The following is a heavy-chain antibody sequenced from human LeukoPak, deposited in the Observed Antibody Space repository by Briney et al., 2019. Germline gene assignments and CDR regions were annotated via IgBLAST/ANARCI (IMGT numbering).Heavy chain of an antibody. CDR1: GFTFSSYS. CDR3: ARDPHYYDSSGYYGY. CDR2: ISSSSSYI. D-gene: IGHD3-22*01. J-gene: IGHJ4*02. V-gene: IGHV3-21*01. Sequence: GGSLRLSCAASGFTFSSYSMNWVRQAPGKGLEWVSSISSSSSYIYYADSVKGRFTISRDNAKNSLYLQMNSLRAEDTAVYYCARDPHYYDSSGYYGYWGQGTLVTVSS.